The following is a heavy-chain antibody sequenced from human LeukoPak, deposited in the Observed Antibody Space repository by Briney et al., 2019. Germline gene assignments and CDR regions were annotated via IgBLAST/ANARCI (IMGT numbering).Heavy chain of an antibody. Sequence: GGSLRLSCAASGFTFSSYEMNWVRQAPGKGLEWVSYISSSGSTIYYADSVKGRFTISRDNAKNSLYLQMNSLRAEDTAVYYCASGSGSYYNVNPFDYWGQGTLVTVSS. CDR3: ASGSGSYYNVNPFDY. D-gene: IGHD3-10*01. CDR1: GFTFSSYE. J-gene: IGHJ4*02. V-gene: IGHV3-48*03. CDR2: ISSSGSTI.